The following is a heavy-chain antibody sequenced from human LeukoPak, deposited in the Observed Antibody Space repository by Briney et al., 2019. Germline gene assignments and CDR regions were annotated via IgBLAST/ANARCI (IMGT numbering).Heavy chain of an antibody. V-gene: IGHV4-34*01. CDR2: INHSGST. D-gene: IGHD1-1*01. CDR3: ARDLERPPGAFDI. J-gene: IGHJ3*02. CDR1: GGSLSGYY. Sequence: SETLSLTCAVYGGSLSGYYWSWIRQPPGKGLEWIGEINHSGSTNYNPSLKSRVTISVDTSKNQFSLKLSSVTAADTAVYYCARDLERPPGAFDIWGQGTMVTVSS.